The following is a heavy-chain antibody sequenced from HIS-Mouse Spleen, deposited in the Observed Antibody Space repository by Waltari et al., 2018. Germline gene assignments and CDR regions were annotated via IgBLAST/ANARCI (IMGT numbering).Heavy chain of an antibody. CDR2: INPNSGGT. CDR1: GYTFTGYH. D-gene: IGHD6-13*01. J-gene: IGHJ4*02. CDR3: ARDGNPGIAAAGGY. V-gene: IGHV1-2*02. Sequence: QVQLAHSAAEVKKPGASLKVSCTAPGYTFTGYHMPWVRPAPGKGLAWMGWINPNSGGTNYAQKFQGRVTMTRDTSISTAYMELSRLRSDDTAVYYCARDGNPGIAAAGGYWGQGTLVTVSS.